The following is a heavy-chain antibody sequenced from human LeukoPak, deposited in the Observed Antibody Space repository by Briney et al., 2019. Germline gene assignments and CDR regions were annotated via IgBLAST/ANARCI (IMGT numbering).Heavy chain of an antibody. D-gene: IGHD3-3*01. J-gene: IGHJ4*02. V-gene: IGHV3-30-3*01. Sequence: GGSLRLSCAASGFTFSSYAMHWVRQAPGKGLEWVAVISYDGSNKYYADSVKGRFTISRDNSKNTLYLQMNGLRAEDTAVYYCTRDFDFSSAIWGQGTLVTVSS. CDR1: GFTFSSYA. CDR3: TRDFDFSSAI. CDR2: ISYDGSNK.